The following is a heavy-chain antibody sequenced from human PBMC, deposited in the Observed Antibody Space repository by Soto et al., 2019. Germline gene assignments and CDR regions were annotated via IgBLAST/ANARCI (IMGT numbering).Heavy chain of an antibody. D-gene: IGHD4-4*01. CDR2: IDYSGTA. V-gene: IGHV4-39*01. CDR1: NGSISASNVF. Sequence: KPRETLSLTCTGSNGSISASNVFWGWVRQPPGKGLEWIGNIDYSGTAYFNPSLGTRVTFPVDTSKNQFSLTLYSVTAADTAVYYCARTTGRHLDFWGQGMLVTVSS. J-gene: IGHJ4*02. CDR3: ARTTGRHLDF.